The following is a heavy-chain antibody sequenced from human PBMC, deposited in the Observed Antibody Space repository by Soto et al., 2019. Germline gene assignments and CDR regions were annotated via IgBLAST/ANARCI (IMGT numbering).Heavy chain of an antibody. CDR2: ISGSGGST. J-gene: IGHJ4*02. CDR3: AKRGRGAVAFDC. V-gene: IGHV3-23*01. CDR1: GFTFSNYA. D-gene: IGHD6-19*01. Sequence: EVQLLESGGGLVQPGGSLRLSCAASGFTFSNYAMSWVRQAPGKGLDWVSTISGSGGSTYYADSVKGRFTVSRDNSKNTLYLQINSLRVEDTAIYYCAKRGRGAVAFDCWGQGTLVTVSS.